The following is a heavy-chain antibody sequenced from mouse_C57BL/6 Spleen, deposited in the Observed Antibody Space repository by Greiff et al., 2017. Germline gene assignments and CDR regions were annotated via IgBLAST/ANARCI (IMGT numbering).Heavy chain of an antibody. J-gene: IGHJ1*03. D-gene: IGHD1-1*01. CDR1: GYAFSSYW. V-gene: IGHV1-80*01. Sequence: VQLQQSGAELVKPGASVKISCKASGYAFSSYWMNWVKQRPGKGLEWSGQIYPGDGDTNYNGKFKGKATLTADKSSSTAYMQLSSLTSEDYAVYFCARSDRDGSSRSFDVWGTGTTVTVSS. CDR3: ARSDRDGSSRSFDV. CDR2: IYPGDGDT.